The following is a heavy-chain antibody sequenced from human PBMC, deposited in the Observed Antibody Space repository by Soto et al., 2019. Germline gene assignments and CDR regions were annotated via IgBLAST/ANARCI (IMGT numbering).Heavy chain of an antibody. CDR3: ARGQACSGGSCSTFYGMDV. CDR2: INHSGST. V-gene: IGHV4-34*01. Sequence: SETLSLTCAVDGGAFSGYYWSWIRQPPGKGLEWIGEINHSGSTNYNPSLKSRDTISVDTSKNQFSLKLSSVTAADTAVYYCARGQACSGGSCSTFYGMDVWGQGTTVTVSS. D-gene: IGHD2-15*01. CDR1: GGAFSGYY. J-gene: IGHJ6*02.